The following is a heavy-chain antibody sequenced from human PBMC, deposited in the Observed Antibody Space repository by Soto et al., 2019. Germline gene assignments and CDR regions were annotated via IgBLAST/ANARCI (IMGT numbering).Heavy chain of an antibody. CDR3: ARDRAKTATPNNWFDP. CDR1: GYTFTGYY. Sequence: ASVKVSCKAPGYTFTGYYMHWVRQAPGQGHEWMGWINPNSGGTNYAQKFQGWVTMTRDTSISTAYMELSRMRSDDTAVYYCARDRAKTATPNNWFDPWGQGTLVTVSS. CDR2: INPNSGGT. D-gene: IGHD2-15*01. J-gene: IGHJ5*02. V-gene: IGHV1-2*04.